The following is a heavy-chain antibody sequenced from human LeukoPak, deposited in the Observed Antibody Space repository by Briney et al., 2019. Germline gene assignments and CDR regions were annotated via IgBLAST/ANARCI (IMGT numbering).Heavy chain of an antibody. D-gene: IGHD5-24*01. Sequence: GGSLRLSCAASGFTFSNYWMSWVRQAPGKGLEWVANIKQDGSEKYYVGSAKGRFTISRDNAKNSLYLQMNSLRTEDTAVYYCARGGGWQQDAADYWGQGTLVIVSS. CDR1: GFTFSNYW. CDR2: IKQDGSEK. V-gene: IGHV3-7*05. CDR3: ARGGGWQQDAADY. J-gene: IGHJ4*02.